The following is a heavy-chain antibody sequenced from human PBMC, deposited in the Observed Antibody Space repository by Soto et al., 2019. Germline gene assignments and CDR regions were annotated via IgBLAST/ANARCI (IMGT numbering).Heavy chain of an antibody. CDR2: ISDDTTHK. CDR3: AQDRERVPSRGLDV. CDR1: GFTFSNFG. Sequence: QLVESGGGVVQPGRSLRLSCAASGFTFSNFGMHWVRQAPGKGLEWVALISDDTTHKFYVESVKGRFTISRDNSKHTLYIRMNSLSDEDTAVYFCAQDRERVPSRGLDVWGQGTTVTVSS. D-gene: IGHD1-26*01. J-gene: IGHJ6*02. V-gene: IGHV3-30*18.